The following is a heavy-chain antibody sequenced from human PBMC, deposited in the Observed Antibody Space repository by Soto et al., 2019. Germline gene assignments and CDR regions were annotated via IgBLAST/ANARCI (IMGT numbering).Heavy chain of an antibody. J-gene: IGHJ4*02. CDR2: IYYSGSS. V-gene: IGHV4-59*01. CDR3: ARNVDTARAYYFDY. Sequence: PSETLSLTCTVSGASINPYYWSWIRQPPGKGLEWIGYIYYSGSSNYNPALRSRVTISLDTPKNQFSLKLSSVTAADTAVYYCARNVDTARAYYFDYWGQGMLVTVSS. D-gene: IGHD5-18*01. CDR1: GASINPYY.